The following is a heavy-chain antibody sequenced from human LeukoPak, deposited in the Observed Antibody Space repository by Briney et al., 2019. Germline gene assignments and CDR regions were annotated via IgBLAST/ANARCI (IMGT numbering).Heavy chain of an antibody. CDR1: GGSISSSNYY. V-gene: IGHV4-39*01. Sequence: SETLSLTCTVSGGSISSSNYYWGWIRQPPGKGLEWIGSVYYSGSTYYNPSLKGRVTISVDTSKHQFSLKLSSVTAADTAVYYCARHSSASYYHGSGSYYIVNWGQGTLVTVSS. CDR2: VYYSGST. CDR3: ARHSSASYYHGSGSYYIVN. D-gene: IGHD3-10*01. J-gene: IGHJ4*02.